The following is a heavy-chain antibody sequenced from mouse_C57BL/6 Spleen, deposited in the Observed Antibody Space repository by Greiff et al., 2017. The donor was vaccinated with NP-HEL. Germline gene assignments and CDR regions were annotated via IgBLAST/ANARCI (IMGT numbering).Heavy chain of an antibody. D-gene: IGHD1-1*01. J-gene: IGHJ4*01. V-gene: IGHV7-3*01. CDR1: GFTFTDYY. CDR3: ARLRRNYAMDY. CDR2: IRNKANGYTT. Sequence: DVKLQESGGGLVQPGGSLSLSCAASGFTFTDYYMSWVRQPPGKALEWLGFIRNKANGYTTEYSASVKGRFTISRDNSQSILYLQMNALRAEDSATYYCARLRRNYAMDYWGQGTSVTVSS.